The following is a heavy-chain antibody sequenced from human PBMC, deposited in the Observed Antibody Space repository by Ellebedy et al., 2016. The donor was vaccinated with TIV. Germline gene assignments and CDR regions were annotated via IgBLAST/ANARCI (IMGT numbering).Heavy chain of an antibody. CDR3: ARDLGIGYFDS. Sequence: GESLKISXAASGFTMSDSYISWIRQAPGKGLEWLLYITTFDDTQFYADSVKGRFPMSRDNAKNSLFLQMNSLRAEDTAVYYCARDLGIGYFDSWGRGTLVTVSS. CDR2: ITTFDDTQ. J-gene: IGHJ4*02. CDR1: GFTMSDSY. D-gene: IGHD7-27*01. V-gene: IGHV3-11*01.